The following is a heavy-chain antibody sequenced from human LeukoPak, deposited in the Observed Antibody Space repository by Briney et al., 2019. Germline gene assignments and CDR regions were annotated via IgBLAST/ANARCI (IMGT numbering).Heavy chain of an antibody. D-gene: IGHD2-8*01. CDR3: ARDRVVLMVYARPDYMDV. CDR1: GYTFTGYY. CDR2: INPNSGGT. V-gene: IGHV1-2*02. Sequence: GASVKVSCKASGYTFTGYYMHWVRQAPGQGLEWMGWINPNSGGTNYAQKFQGRVTMTRDTSISTAYMELSRLRYDDTAVYYCARDRVVLMVYARPDYMDVWGKGTTVTVSS. J-gene: IGHJ6*03.